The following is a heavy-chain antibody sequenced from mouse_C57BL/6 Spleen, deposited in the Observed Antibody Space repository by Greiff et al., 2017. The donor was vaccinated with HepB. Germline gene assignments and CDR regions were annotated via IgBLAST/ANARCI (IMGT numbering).Heavy chain of an antibody. CDR3: ARRSPYDYDDYYAMDY. CDR2: IDPSDSYT. V-gene: IGHV1-59*01. CDR1: GYTFTSYW. Sequence: VQLQQPGAELVRPGTSVKLSCKASGYTFTSYWMHWVKQRPGQGLEWIGVIDPSDSYTNYNQKFKGKATLTVDTSSSTAYMQLSSLTSEDSAVYYCARRSPYDYDDYYAMDYWGQGTSVTVSS. J-gene: IGHJ4*01. D-gene: IGHD2-4*01.